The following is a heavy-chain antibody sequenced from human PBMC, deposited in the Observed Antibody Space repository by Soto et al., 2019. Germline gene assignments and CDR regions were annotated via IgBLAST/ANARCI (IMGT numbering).Heavy chain of an antibody. V-gene: IGHV4-4*02. D-gene: IGHD2-2*01. CDR2: VYHNGFV. CDR1: GDSITGRYW. CDR3: ARGRPPSSTGPACVLYYFDH. J-gene: IGHJ4*02. Sequence: QVQLHESGPGLVKPSGTLSLTCAVSGDSITGRYWWTWVRQPPGKGLEWIGEVYHNGFVSYNPSPQGRVTLSVGKFQNQVYLNLASVNAADTAIYYCARGRPPSSTGPACVLYYFDHWGQGNLVTVS.